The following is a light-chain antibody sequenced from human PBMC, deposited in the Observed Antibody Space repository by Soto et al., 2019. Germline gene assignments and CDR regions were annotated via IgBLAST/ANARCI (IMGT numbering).Light chain of an antibody. CDR1: QSVSSSF. CDR3: QHYGSSLLT. V-gene: IGKV3-20*01. CDR2: GAS. J-gene: IGKJ4*01. Sequence: EIVLTQSPGTLSLSPGDRATLSCRASQSVSSSFLAWYQQKAGQAPRLLIYGASSRATGIPDRFSGSGSGTDFTLTISRLEPEDFAVYYCQHYGSSLLTFGGGTEVEIK.